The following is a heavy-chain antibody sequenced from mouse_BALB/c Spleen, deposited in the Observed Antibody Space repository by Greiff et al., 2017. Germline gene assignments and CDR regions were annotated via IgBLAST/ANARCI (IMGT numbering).Heavy chain of an antibody. CDR1: GYNFTSYW. CDR2: IYPGSGST. D-gene: IGHD2-3*01. J-gene: IGHJ4*01. V-gene: IGHV1-55*01. Sequence: QVQLQQPGAELVKPGTSVKLSCKASGYNFTSYWINWVKLRPGQGLEWIGDIYPGSGSTNYNEKFKSKATLTVDTSSSTAYMQLSSLASEDSALYYCARSYDGYSYYYAMDYWGQGTSVTVSS. CDR3: ARSYDGYSYYYAMDY.